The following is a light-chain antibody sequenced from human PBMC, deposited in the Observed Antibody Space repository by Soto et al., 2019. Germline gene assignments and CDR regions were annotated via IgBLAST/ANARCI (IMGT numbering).Light chain of an antibody. CDR1: SSNLGNNY. CDR2: DNN. V-gene: IGLV1-51*01. J-gene: IGLJ1*01. Sequence: QSVLTQPPSVSAAPGQKVTISCSGSSSNLGNNYVSWYQQLPGTAPKLLIYDNNKRPSGIPDRFSGSKSGTSATLGITGLQTGDEADYCCGTWDSSLSAYVFGTGTKVTVL. CDR3: GTWDSSLSAYV.